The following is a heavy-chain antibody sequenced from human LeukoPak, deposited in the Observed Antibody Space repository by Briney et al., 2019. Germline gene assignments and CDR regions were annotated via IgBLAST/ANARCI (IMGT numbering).Heavy chain of an antibody. D-gene: IGHD6-19*01. CDR3: ARVGIAVDGGDY. CDR2: ISSSSSYI. CDR1: GFTFSSYS. Sequence: KPGGSLLLSCAASGFTFSSYSMNWVRQAPGKGLEWVSSISSSSSYIYYADSVKGRFTISRDNAKNSLYLQMNSLRAEDTAVYYCARVGIAVDGGDYWGQGTLVTVSS. V-gene: IGHV3-21*01. J-gene: IGHJ4*02.